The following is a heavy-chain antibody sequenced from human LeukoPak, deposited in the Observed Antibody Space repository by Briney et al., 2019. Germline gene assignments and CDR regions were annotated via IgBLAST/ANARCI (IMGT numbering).Heavy chain of an antibody. Sequence: PGGSLRLSCAASGFTFSSYAMSWVRQAPGKGLEWVSAISGSGGSTYYADSVKGRFTISRDNAKNSLYLQMNSLRAGDTAVYYCARVHSSGWYLDFWGQGTLVTVSS. J-gene: IGHJ4*02. CDR2: ISGSGGST. CDR3: ARVHSSGWYLDF. V-gene: IGHV3-23*01. D-gene: IGHD6-19*01. CDR1: GFTFSSYA.